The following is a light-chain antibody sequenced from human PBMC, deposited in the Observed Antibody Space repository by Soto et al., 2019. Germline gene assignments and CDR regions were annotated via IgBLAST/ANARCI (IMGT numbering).Light chain of an antibody. CDR2: EVS. Sequence: QSVLTQPASVSGSPGQSITISCTGTSCDVGNYDLVSWYQQHPGTAPKFIIYEVSKRPSGAPNRFSGSKSGTTASLTISGLQAEDEAVYYCCSYAGSLTAVVFGGGTKLTVL. V-gene: IGLV2-23*02. J-gene: IGLJ3*02. CDR3: CSYAGSLTAVV. CDR1: SCDVGNYDL.